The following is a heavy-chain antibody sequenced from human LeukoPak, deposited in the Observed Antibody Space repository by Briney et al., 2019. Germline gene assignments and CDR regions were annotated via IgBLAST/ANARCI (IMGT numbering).Heavy chain of an antibody. CDR1: GFTFSNYW. Sequence: GGSLRLSCAASGFTFSNYWVSWVRQAPGKGLEWVANIKQDGSLKNYVDSVKGRFTISRDNAKSSLFLQMNSLRAEDTAVYYCATDRYGMSNWGQGTLVTVSS. CDR2: IKQDGSLK. V-gene: IGHV3-7*01. CDR3: ATDRYGMSN. J-gene: IGHJ4*02. D-gene: IGHD5-18*01.